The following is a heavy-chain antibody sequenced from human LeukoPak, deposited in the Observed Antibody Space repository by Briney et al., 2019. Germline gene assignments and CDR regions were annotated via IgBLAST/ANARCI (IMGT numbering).Heavy chain of an antibody. CDR2: INPNSGGT. J-gene: IGHJ4*02. Sequence: ASVKVSCKASGYTFTGYYMHWVRQAPGQGLEWVGRINPNSGGTNYAQKFQGRVTMTRDTSISTAYMELGRLRSDDTAVYYCARDLNAWYQLLFYWGQGTLVTVSS. CDR1: GYTFTGYY. CDR3: ARDLNAWYQLLFY. V-gene: IGHV1-2*06. D-gene: IGHD2-2*01.